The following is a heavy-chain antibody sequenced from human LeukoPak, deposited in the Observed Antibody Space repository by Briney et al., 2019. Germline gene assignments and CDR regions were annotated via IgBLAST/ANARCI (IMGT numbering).Heavy chain of an antibody. J-gene: IGHJ4*02. V-gene: IGHV3-48*01. CDR1: GFTFSSYS. CDR2: ISSTGSTI. CDR3: ARDSIAAANDY. Sequence: PGGSLRLSCAASGFTFSSYSMNWVRQAPGKGLEWVSYISSTGSTIYYADSVKGRFTISRDNAKNSLYLQMNSLRAEDTAVYYCARDSIAAANDYWGQGTLVTVSS. D-gene: IGHD6-13*01.